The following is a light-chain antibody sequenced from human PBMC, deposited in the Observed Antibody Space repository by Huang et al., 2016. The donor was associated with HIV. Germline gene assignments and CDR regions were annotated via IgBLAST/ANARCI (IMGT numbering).Light chain of an antibody. Sequence: DIQMTKSPSAMSASIGDRVNITCRASQDINNYLAWFRQTPGKVPERLIYATSTLQSVVPSRFSGSGSGTEFTLTISSLQPEDLSTYYCLQYNSYPLTFGPGTKVDIK. CDR1: QDINNY. CDR3: LQYNSYPLT. J-gene: IGKJ3*01. V-gene: IGKV1-17*03. CDR2: ATS.